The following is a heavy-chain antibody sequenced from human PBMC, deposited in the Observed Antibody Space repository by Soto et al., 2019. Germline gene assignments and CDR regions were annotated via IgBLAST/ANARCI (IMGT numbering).Heavy chain of an antibody. CDR1: GFTFTRYS. CDR2: ISSTTNYI. Sequence: PGGSLRLSCAASGFTFTRYSMNWVRQAPGKGLEWVSSISSTTNYIYYADSMKGRFTVSTDNAKNSVYLEMNSLSAEDTALYYCARESEDLTSNFDYWGQGTLVTVSS. V-gene: IGHV3-21*01. CDR3: ARESEDLTSNFDY. J-gene: IGHJ4*02.